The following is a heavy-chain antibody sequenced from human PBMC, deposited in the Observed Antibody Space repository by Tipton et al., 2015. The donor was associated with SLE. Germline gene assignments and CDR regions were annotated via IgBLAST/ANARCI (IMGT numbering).Heavy chain of an antibody. CDR2: ISYDGSYT. Sequence: SLRLSCEASGFTFSSNAVHWVRQATGKGLDWVAVISYDGSYTYYADSVKGRFTISRDNSKRAVYLQMDGLTTEDTAVYYCARDLRSEGRGGDHWYYGMDVWGQGTTVTVSS. V-gene: IGHV3-30*04. CDR3: ARDLRSEGRGGDHWYYGMDV. J-gene: IGHJ6*02. D-gene: IGHD3-10*01. CDR1: GFTFSSNA.